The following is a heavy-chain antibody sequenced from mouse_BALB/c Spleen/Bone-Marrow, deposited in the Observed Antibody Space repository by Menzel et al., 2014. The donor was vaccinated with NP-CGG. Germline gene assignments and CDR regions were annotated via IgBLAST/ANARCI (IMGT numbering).Heavy chain of an antibody. V-gene: IGHV4-1*02. Sequence: EVKLVESGGGLVQPGGSLKLSCAASGFDFSRYWMSWVRQAPGKGLEWIGEINPDSSTINYTPSLKDKFIISRDNAKNTLYLQKSKVRSEDTALYYCTRLHYYGYSAYWGQGTLVTVST. J-gene: IGHJ3*01. CDR3: TRLHYYGYSAY. CDR1: GFDFSRYW. D-gene: IGHD1-2*01. CDR2: INPDSSTI.